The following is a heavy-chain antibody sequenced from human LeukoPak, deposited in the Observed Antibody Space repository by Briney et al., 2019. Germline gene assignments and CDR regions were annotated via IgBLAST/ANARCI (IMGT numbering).Heavy chain of an antibody. J-gene: IGHJ4*02. CDR3: ARDSYYYDSSGLYFDY. V-gene: IGHV3-20*04. CDR2: INWNGGST. Sequence: GGSLRLSCAASGFTFDDYGMSWVRQAPGKGLEWVPGINWNGGSTGYADSVKGRFTISRDNAKNSLYLQMNSLRAEDTALYYCARDSYYYDSSGLYFDYWGQGTLVTVSS. D-gene: IGHD3-22*01. CDR1: GFTFDDYG.